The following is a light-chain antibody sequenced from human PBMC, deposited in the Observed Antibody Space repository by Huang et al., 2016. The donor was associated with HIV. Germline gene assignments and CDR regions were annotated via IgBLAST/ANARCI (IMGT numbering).Light chain of an antibody. Sequence: EIVMTQSPLSLPVTPGEPASISCRSSQSLLHSNGYNYLDWYLKKPGQSPQLLSYLGSNRASGVPGRFSGSGSGTDFTLKSSRVEAEEVGIYYCMQALQTPVFGPGTRVDIK. CDR2: LGS. V-gene: IGKV2-28*01. J-gene: IGKJ3*01. CDR1: QSLLHSNGYNY. CDR3: MQALQTPV.